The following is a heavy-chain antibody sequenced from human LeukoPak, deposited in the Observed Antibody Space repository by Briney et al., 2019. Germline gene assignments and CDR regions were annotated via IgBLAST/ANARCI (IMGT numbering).Heavy chain of an antibody. D-gene: IGHD2-15*01. CDR2: IYSGGST. Sequence: GGSLRLSCAASGFTVSSNYMSWVRQAPGKGLEWVSVIYSGGSTYYADSVKGRFTIPRDNSKNTLYLQMNSLRAEDTAVYYCAREHCSGGSCYPDYWGQGTLVTVSS. CDR1: GFTVSSNY. V-gene: IGHV3-53*01. J-gene: IGHJ4*02. CDR3: AREHCSGGSCYPDY.